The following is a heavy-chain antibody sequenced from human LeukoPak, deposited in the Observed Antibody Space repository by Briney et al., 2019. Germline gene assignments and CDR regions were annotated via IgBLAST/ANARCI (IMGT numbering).Heavy chain of an antibody. Sequence: GGSLRLSCAASGFTFSSYAMSWVRQAPGKGLEWVGRIKTKTDGGTTDSAAPVKGRFTISRDDSKNTLYLQMNSLKTEDTAVYYCTTSLYSGYDWGSDYWGQGTLVTVSS. V-gene: IGHV3-15*01. J-gene: IGHJ4*02. D-gene: IGHD5-12*01. CDR1: GFTFSSYA. CDR3: TTSLYSGYDWGSDY. CDR2: IKTKTDGGTT.